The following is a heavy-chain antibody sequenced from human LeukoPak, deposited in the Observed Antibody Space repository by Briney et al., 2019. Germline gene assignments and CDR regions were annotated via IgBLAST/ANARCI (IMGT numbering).Heavy chain of an antibody. D-gene: IGHD2-15*01. J-gene: IGHJ4*02. V-gene: IGHV4-38-2*02. CDR1: GYSISSGYY. Sequence: SETLSLTCTVSGYSISSGYYWAWIRQPPGKGLEWIGSIFHTGSTYHNPSLKSRVTISVDTSKNQFSLKLSSVTAADTAVYYCARGRAVCSGGSCYSAFDYWGQGTLVTVSS. CDR3: ARGRAVCSGGSCYSAFDY. CDR2: IFHTGST.